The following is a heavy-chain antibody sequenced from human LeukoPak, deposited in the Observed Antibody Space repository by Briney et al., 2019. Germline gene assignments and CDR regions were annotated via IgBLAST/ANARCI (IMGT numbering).Heavy chain of an antibody. CDR1: GFTFSSYG. Sequence: GGSLRLSCAASGFTFSSYGMHWVRQAPGKGLEWVAVIWYDGSNKYYADSVKGRFTISRDNSKNTLYLQMNSLRAEDTAVYYCARQSGLTGPYYYYGMDVWGQGTRSPSP. CDR2: IWYDGSNK. D-gene: IGHD7-27*01. V-gene: IGHV3-33*01. J-gene: IGHJ6*02. CDR3: ARQSGLTGPYYYYGMDV.